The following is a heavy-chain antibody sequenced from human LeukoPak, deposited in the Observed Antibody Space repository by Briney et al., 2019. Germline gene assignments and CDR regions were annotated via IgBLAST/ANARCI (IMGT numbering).Heavy chain of an antibody. CDR3: ATDRTYTYGQGGFDY. D-gene: IGHD5-18*01. CDR1: GFTFSNYA. CDR2: ISDSGLST. J-gene: IGHJ4*02. V-gene: IGHV3-23*01. Sequence: QPGGSLRLSCAASGFTFSNYAMSWVRQAPGKGLGWVSAISDSGLSTFYADSVKGRFVISRDNSKNTLYLHMNSRRAEDAAVYYCATDRTYTYGQGGFDYWGQGTLVTVSS.